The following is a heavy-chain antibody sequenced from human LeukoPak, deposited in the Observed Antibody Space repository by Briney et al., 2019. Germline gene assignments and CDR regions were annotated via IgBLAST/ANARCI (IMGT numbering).Heavy chain of an antibody. Sequence: GGSLRLSCAASGFTFSDYYMSWIRQAPGKGLEWVSYISSSGTIIYYADSVKGRFTISRDNAKNSLSLQMNSLRAEDTAVYYCARSYYYYYMDVWGKGTTVTISS. CDR2: ISSSGTII. V-gene: IGHV3-11*04. J-gene: IGHJ6*03. CDR1: GFTFSDYY. CDR3: ARSYYYYYMDV.